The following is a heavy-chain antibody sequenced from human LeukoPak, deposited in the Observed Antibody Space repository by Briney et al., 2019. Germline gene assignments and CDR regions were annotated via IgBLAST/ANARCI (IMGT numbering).Heavy chain of an antibody. CDR3: AKGRSSGWGFDY. CDR1: GFTFSSYA. J-gene: IGHJ4*02. V-gene: IGHV3-23*01. CDR2: ISGSGGRT. D-gene: IGHD6-19*01. Sequence: PGGSLRLSCAASGFTFSSYAMGWVRQAPGKGLEWVSAISGSGGRTYYADSVKGRFTISRDNSKNTLYLQMNSLRAEDTAVYYCAKGRSSGWGFDYWGQGTLVTVSS.